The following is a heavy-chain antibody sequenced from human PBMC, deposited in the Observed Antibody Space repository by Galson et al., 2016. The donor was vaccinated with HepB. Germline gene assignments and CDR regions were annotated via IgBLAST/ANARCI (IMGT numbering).Heavy chain of an antibody. J-gene: IGHJ4*02. D-gene: IGHD6-19*01. Sequence: SLRLSCAAPGITFSRYAMTWVRQAPGKGPEWVSTITDSGGSTYPAASVRGRFTISRDNSKSTLYLQMNSLRAEDTAIYYCAKGRCSGRGCDYFDYWGQGTLVTVSS. CDR1: GITFSRYA. CDR2: ITDSGGST. CDR3: AKGRCSGRGCDYFDY. V-gene: IGHV3-23*01.